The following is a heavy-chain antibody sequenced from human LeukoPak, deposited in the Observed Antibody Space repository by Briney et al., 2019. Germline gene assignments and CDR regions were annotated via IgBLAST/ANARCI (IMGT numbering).Heavy chain of an antibody. CDR1: GYTFTGYY. CDR3: ARDIGQQLAFYYYYYMDV. V-gene: IGHV1-2*02. D-gene: IGHD6-13*01. Sequence: GASVKVSCKASGYTFTGYYMHWVRQAPGQGLEWMGWINPNSGGTNYAQKFQGRVTMTRDTSISTAYMELSRLRSDDTAVYYCARDIGQQLAFYYYYYMDVWGKGTTVTVSS. CDR2: INPNSGGT. J-gene: IGHJ6*03.